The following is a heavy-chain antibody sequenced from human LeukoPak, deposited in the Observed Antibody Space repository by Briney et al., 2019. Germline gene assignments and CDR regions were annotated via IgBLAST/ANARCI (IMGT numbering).Heavy chain of an antibody. CDR3: ARAVGARGDYYYYMDV. CDR2: IIPIFGTA. Sequence: GASAKVSCKASGGTFSSYAISWVRQAPGQGLEWMGGIIPIFGTANYAQKFQGRVTITADESTSTAYMELSSLRSEDTAVYYCARAVGARGDYYYYMDVWGKGTTVTVSS. CDR1: GGTFSSYA. J-gene: IGHJ6*03. D-gene: IGHD1-26*01. V-gene: IGHV1-69*13.